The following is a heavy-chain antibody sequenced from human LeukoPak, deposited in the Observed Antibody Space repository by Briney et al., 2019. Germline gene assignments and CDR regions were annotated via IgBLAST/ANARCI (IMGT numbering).Heavy chain of an antibody. D-gene: IGHD1-1*01. Sequence: GASVTVSCKASGYTFANFPIYWVRQAPGHRLEWMGWINADNGNTKYSQRFQGRTTITRDTSATTAYMELSGLRSEDTAVYFCARDRAGQLDYWGQGTLVTVSS. J-gene: IGHJ4*02. CDR2: INADNGNT. CDR1: GYTFANFP. CDR3: ARDRAGQLDY. V-gene: IGHV1-3*01.